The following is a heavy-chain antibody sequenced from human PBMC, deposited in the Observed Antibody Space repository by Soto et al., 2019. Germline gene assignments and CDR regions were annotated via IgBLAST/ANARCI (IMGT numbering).Heavy chain of an antibody. Sequence: GGSLRPSCSASGFTFSSYAMHWVRQAPGKGLEYVSAISSNGGSTYYADSVKGRFTISRDNSKNTLYLQMSSLRAEDTAVYYCVKDLYRQQWLTTNWFDPWGQGTLVTVSS. CDR1: GFTFSSYA. CDR2: ISSNGGST. D-gene: IGHD6-19*01. J-gene: IGHJ5*02. CDR3: VKDLYRQQWLTTNWFDP. V-gene: IGHV3-64D*06.